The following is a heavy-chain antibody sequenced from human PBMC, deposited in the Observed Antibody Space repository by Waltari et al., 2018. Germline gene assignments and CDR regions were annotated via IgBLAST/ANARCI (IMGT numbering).Heavy chain of an antibody. CDR3: ARVSGELLYYYYGMDV. CDR1: GFTFSSYE. V-gene: IGHV3-48*03. J-gene: IGHJ6*02. D-gene: IGHD3-10*01. CDR2: ISSRGSTI. Sequence: EVQLVESGGGLVQPGGSLRLSCAASGFTFSSYEMNWVRQAPGKGLEWVSYISSRGSTIYYADSVKGRFTISRDNAKNSLYLQMNSLRAEDTAVYYCARVSGELLYYYYGMDVWGQGTTVTVSS.